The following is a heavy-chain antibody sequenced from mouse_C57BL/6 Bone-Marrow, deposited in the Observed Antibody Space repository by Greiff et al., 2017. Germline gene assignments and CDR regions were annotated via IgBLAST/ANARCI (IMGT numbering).Heavy chain of an antibody. CDR2: IDPEDGDT. CDR3: TTRWLLMAWFAY. Sequence: VQLQQSGAELVRPGASVKLSCTASGFNIKDYYMHWVKQRPEQGLEWIGRIDPEDGDTEYAPKFPGKATMTADTSSNTAYLQLSSLTSEDTAVYYCTTRWLLMAWFAYWGQGTLVTVSA. V-gene: IGHV14-1*01. CDR1: GFNIKDYY. D-gene: IGHD2-3*01. J-gene: IGHJ3*01.